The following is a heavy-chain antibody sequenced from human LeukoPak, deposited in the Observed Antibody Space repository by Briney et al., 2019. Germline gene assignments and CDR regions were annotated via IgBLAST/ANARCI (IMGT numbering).Heavy chain of an antibody. D-gene: IGHD2-21*02. Sequence: GESLKISCEGSGYSFSNYWIGWVRQMPGKGLEWMGIIYPGDYETRYSPSFQGLVTISVDKSISTAYLQWSSLKASDTAMYYCAVPPGYCGNDCSFDHWGQGTLVTVSS. V-gene: IGHV5-51*01. CDR1: GYSFSNYW. CDR2: IYPGDYET. J-gene: IGHJ4*02. CDR3: AVPPGYCGNDCSFDH.